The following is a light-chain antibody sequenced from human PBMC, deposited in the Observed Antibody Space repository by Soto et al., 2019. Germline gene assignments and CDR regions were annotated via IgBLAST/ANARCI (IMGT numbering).Light chain of an antibody. V-gene: IGKV1-8*01. CDR3: QQYYSFPYT. CDR2: AAS. J-gene: IGKJ2*01. CDR1: QGISSY. Sequence: AIRMTQSPSSLSASTGDRVTITCRASQGISSYLAWYQQKPGKAPELLIYAASTLQSGVPSRFSGSGSGTDFTLTISSLQSEDFATYYCQQYYSFPYTFGQGTKLEIK.